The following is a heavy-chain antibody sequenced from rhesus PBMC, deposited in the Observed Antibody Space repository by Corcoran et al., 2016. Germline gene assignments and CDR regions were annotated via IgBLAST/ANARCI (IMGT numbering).Heavy chain of an antibody. CDR2: IYGGSGST. CDR1: GGSISGYYL. J-gene: IGHJ4*01. CDR3: ARVDTAGTGWDY. D-gene: IGHD5-24*01. Sequence: QVQLQESGPGVVKPSETLSLTCAVSGGSISGYYLWSWIRQPTGKGLVWIGYIYGGSGSTSYNPSLKSRVIMSIDTSKNQFALKLSSVTAADTAVYYCARVDTAGTGWDYWGQGVLVTVSS. V-gene: IGHV4S7*01.